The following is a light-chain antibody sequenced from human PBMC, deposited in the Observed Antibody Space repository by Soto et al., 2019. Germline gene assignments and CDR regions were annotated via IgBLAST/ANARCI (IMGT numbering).Light chain of an antibody. CDR3: AAWDDSLNGVV. Sequence: QSVLTQPPSASGTPGQRVTISCSGSSSNIGSNTVNWYQQLPGTAPKLLIYSNNQRPSGVPDRFSDSKSGTSASLAISGLQSEDEADYYCAAWDDSLNGVVFGGGTQVTVL. J-gene: IGLJ2*01. CDR2: SNN. CDR1: SSNIGSNT. V-gene: IGLV1-44*01.